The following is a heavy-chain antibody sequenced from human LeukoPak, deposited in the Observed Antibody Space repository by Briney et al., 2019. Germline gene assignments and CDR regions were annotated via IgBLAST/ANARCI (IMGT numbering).Heavy chain of an antibody. V-gene: IGHV1-69*05. Sequence: ASVKVSCKASGGTFSSYAISWVRQAPGQGLEWMGGIIPIFGTANYAQKFQGRVTITTDESTSTAYMELSSLRSEDTAVYYCARDLRWPTSLHGYFDYWGQGTLVTVSS. CDR2: IIPIFGTA. D-gene: IGHD4-23*01. CDR3: ARDLRWPTSLHGYFDY. J-gene: IGHJ4*02. CDR1: GGTFSSYA.